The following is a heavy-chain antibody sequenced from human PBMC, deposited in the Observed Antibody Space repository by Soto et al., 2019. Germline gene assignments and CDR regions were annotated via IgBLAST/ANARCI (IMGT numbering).Heavy chain of an antibody. Sequence: SETLSLTCAVSGGSISSGGYSWSWIRQPPGKGLEWIGYIYHSGSTYYNPSLKSRVTISVDRSKNQSSLKLSSVTAADTAVYYCARAKTTVTIVDEWGLG. D-gene: IGHD4-17*01. CDR2: IYHSGST. V-gene: IGHV4-30-2*01. J-gene: IGHJ4*02. CDR1: GGSISSGGYS. CDR3: ARAKTTVTIVDE.